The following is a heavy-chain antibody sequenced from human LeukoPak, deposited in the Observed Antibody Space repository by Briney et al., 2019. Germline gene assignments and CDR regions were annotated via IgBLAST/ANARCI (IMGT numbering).Heavy chain of an antibody. D-gene: IGHD6-13*01. CDR2: ISAYNGNT. CDR3: ARGYSSSWPYYYYYGMDV. V-gene: IGHV1-18*01. J-gene: IGHJ6*02. CDR1: GYTFTSYG. Sequence: ASVKVSCKASGYTFTSYGISWVRQAPGQGLEWMGWISAYNGNTNYAQKLQGRVTMTTDTSTSTAYMELRSLRSDDTAVYYCARGYSSSWPYYYYYGMDVWGQGTTVTVSS.